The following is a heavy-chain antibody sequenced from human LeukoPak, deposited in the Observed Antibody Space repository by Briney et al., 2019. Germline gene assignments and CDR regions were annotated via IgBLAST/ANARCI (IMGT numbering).Heavy chain of an antibody. J-gene: IGHJ4*02. D-gene: IGHD2-15*01. V-gene: IGHV1-46*01. CDR3: AKRRGDCSGGQGCGDY. CDR2: INPSGGST. CDR1: GYTFTSYY. Sequence: ASVKVSCKASGYTFTSYYMHWVRQAPGQGLEWMGIINPSGGSTSYAQKFQGRVTMTRDMSTSTVYMELSSLRSEDTAVYYCAKRRGDCSGGQGCGDYWGQGTLVTVSS.